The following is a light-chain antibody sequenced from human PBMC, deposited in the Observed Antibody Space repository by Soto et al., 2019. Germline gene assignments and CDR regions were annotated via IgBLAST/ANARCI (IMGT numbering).Light chain of an antibody. V-gene: IGKV3D-15*01. CDR1: QSVSSN. CDR2: GAS. Sequence: EMVMTQSPATLSVSPGERATLSCRASQSVSSNLAWYQQKPGQAPRLLIYGASIRATGIPARFSGSGSGTEFTLTISSLQSEDFALYYCQQYNNWPPTFGQGTKLEIK. J-gene: IGKJ2*01. CDR3: QQYNNWPPT.